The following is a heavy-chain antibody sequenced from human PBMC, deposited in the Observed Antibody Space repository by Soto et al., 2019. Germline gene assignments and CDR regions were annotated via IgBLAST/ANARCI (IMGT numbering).Heavy chain of an antibody. CDR2: INHSGST. V-gene: IGHV4-34*01. CDR3: ARAGVPLYRYSKYYYYYYMDV. D-gene: IGHD6-13*01. J-gene: IGHJ6*03. CDR1: GGSFSGYY. Sequence: QVQLQQWGAGLLKPSETLSLTCAVYGGSFSGYYWSWIRQPPGKGLEWIGEINHSGSTNYNPSLKSRVTISVDTSKNQFSLKLSPVTAADTAVYYCARAGVPLYRYSKYYYYYYMDVWGKGTTVTVSS.